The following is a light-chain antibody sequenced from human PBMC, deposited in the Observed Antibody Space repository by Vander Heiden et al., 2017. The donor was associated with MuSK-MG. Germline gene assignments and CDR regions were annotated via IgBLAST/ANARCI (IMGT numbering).Light chain of an antibody. V-gene: IGLV7-43*01. J-gene: IGLJ3*02. CDR2: SIS. CDR1: TGAVTSGYY. CDR3: LLYYGGAWV. Sequence: QTVVTQEPSLTVSPGGTVTLTCASSTGAVTSGYYPNWFQQKPGQAPRALIYSISNKHSWTPARFTGSLLGGKAALTLSGVQPEDEAEYYCLLYYGGAWVFGGGTKLTGL.